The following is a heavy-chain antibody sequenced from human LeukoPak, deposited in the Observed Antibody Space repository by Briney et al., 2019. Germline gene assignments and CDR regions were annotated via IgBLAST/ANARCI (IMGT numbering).Heavy chain of an antibody. CDR3: ARGPGGAYYDILTGLPPPRSATNYYYYYMDV. D-gene: IGHD3-9*01. V-gene: IGHV1-69*06. CDR2: IIPIFGTA. Sequence: ASVKVSCKASGYTFTGYYMHWVRQAPGQGLEWMGGIIPIFGTANYAQKFQGRVTITGDKSTSTAYMELSSLRSEDTAVYYCARGPGGAYYDILTGLPPPRSATNYYYYYMDVWGKGTTVTVSS. CDR1: GYTFTGYY. J-gene: IGHJ6*03.